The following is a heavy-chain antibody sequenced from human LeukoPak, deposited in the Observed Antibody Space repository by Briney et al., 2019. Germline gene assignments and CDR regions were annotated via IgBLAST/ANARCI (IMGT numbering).Heavy chain of an antibody. V-gene: IGHV3-23*01. Sequence: GGSLRLSCAASGFTFSSYEMNWVRQAPGKGLEWVSGISASGGTTYYADSVKGRFTISRDNSKNTLVLQLNSLRAEDTAVYYCAKDPTDFDSSGQTYFDYWGQGTLVTVSS. CDR1: GFTFSSYE. J-gene: IGHJ4*02. CDR3: AKDPTDFDSSGQTYFDY. CDR2: ISASGGTT. D-gene: IGHD3-22*01.